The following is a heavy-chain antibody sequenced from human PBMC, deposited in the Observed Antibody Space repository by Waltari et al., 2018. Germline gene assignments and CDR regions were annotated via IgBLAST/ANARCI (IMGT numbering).Heavy chain of an antibody. V-gene: IGHV3-23*04. CDR1: GFLFSSYA. CDR3: ARLPGDYVGY. D-gene: IGHD4-17*01. CDR2: ISGPGDST. J-gene: IGHJ4*02. Sequence: EVQLVESGGGLVQPGGSLRLSCAAAGFLFSSYAMSWVRQAPGKGLEWVSAISGPGDSTYSADSVKGRFTISRDNSKNTVYLQVNSLRAEDTAVYYCARLPGDYVGYWGQGTLVTVSS.